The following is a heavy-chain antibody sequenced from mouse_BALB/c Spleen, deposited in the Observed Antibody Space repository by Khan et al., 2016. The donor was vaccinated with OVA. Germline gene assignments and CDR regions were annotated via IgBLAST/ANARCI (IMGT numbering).Heavy chain of an antibody. V-gene: IGHV3-2*02. CDR2: ISYSDTT. J-gene: IGHJ4*01. D-gene: IGHD4-1*01. CDR1: GYSITSDYA. Sequence: EVELVESGPGLVKPSQSLSLTCTVTGYSITSDYAWNWIRQLPGNKLEWMGYISYSDTTTYNPSFKSRISITRDTSKNQFFLHLNSVTTEDTATYYCASELGRYDAMDYWGQGTSVTVSA. CDR3: ASELGRYDAMDY.